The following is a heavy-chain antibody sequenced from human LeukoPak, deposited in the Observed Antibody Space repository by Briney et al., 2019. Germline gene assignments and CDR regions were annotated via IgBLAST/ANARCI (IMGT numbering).Heavy chain of an antibody. CDR2: INWNGGST. D-gene: IGHD6-13*01. V-gene: IGHV3-20*04. Sequence: GGSLRLSCAASGFTFDDYGMSWVRQAPGKGREWVSGINWNGGSTGYADSVKGRFTISRDNAKNSLYLQMNSLRAEDTALYYCARVIRGSSPNAYYYYMDVWGKGTTVTVSS. CDR3: ARVIRGSSPNAYYYYMDV. J-gene: IGHJ6*03. CDR1: GFTFDDYG.